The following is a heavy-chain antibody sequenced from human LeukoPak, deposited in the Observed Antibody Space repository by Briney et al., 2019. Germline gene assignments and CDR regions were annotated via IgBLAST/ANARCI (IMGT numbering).Heavy chain of an antibody. V-gene: IGHV3-49*04. CDR2: IRSKAYGGTT. Sequence: GGSLRLSCTASGFTFGDYAMSWVRQAPGKGLEWVGFIRSKAYGGTTEYAASVKGRFTISRDDSKSIAYLQMNSLKTEDTAVYYCTRTMTTVTSYNWFDPWGQGTLVTVSS. CDR1: GFTFGDYA. D-gene: IGHD4-11*01. J-gene: IGHJ5*02. CDR3: TRTMTTVTSYNWFDP.